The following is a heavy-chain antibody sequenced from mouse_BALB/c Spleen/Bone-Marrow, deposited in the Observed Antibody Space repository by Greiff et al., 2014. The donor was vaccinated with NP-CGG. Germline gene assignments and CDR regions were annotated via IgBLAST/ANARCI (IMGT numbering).Heavy chain of an antibody. D-gene: IGHD2-4*01. CDR3: ARLITTGGFAY. CDR1: GYTFSTYW. Sequence: VQLQQSGAELMKPGASVKISCKATGYTFSTYWIEWVKQRPGHGLEWIGEILPGSGTTNYNEKFKGKATFTADTYSNTAYMQLSSLTSEDSAVYYCARLITTGGFAYWGQGTLVTVSA. J-gene: IGHJ3*01. CDR2: ILPGSGTT. V-gene: IGHV1-9*01.